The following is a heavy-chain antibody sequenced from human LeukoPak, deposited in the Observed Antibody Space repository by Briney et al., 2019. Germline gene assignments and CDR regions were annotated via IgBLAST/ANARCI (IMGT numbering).Heavy chain of an antibody. Sequence: GGSLRLSCAASGFILSHYSMNWVRQAPGKGLEWVSSINNVGSHIYYAGSVRGRFTISRDNAKNLLYLQMDSLRAEDTAVYYCARDPTQYLRYGYFDYWGQGTLVTVSS. D-gene: IGHD4-11*01. CDR3: ARDPTQYLRYGYFDY. V-gene: IGHV3-21*01. J-gene: IGHJ4*02. CDR2: INNVGSHI. CDR1: GFILSHYS.